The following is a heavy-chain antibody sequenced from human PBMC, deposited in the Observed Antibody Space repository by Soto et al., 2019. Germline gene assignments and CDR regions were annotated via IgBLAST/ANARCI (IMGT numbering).Heavy chain of an antibody. Sequence: QVQLVQSGAEVKKPGSSVKVSCKASGGTFSSYAISWVRQAPGQGLEWMGGIIPIFGTANYAQKFQGRVTITAAASTRAAYFALSSLRSEDTAVYDCASRHKYGTGDFAYWGQGTLVTVSS. CDR1: GGTFSSYA. J-gene: IGHJ4*02. CDR3: ASRHKYGTGDFAY. V-gene: IGHV1-69*01. D-gene: IGHD1-1*01. CDR2: IIPIFGTA.